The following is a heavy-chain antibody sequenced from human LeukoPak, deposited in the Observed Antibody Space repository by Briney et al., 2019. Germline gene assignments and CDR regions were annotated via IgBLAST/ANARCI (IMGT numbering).Heavy chain of an antibody. CDR3: ARQNDFRLDY. V-gene: IGHV5-51*01. J-gene: IGHJ4*02. D-gene: IGHD3-3*01. CDR1: GYTFSSYW. Sequence: GESLKISCKGSGYTFSSYWIGWVRPMPGQGLEWMGIIYPGDSDTRYSPSLQGQVTISVDTSIGTAYLQWSSLKASDTAIYYCARQNDFRLDYWGQGTLVTVSS. CDR2: IYPGDSDT.